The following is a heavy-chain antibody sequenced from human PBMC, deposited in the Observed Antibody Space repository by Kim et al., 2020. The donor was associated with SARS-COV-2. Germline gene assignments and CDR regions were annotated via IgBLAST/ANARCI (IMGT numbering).Heavy chain of an antibody. CDR1: GFTFSSNW. CDR3: ARAWLARGLGK. CDR2: IKQDGSET. V-gene: IGHV3-7*04. J-gene: IGHJ1*01. Sequence: GGSLRLSCAASGFTFSSNWMSWVRQAPGKGLEWVATIKQDGSETYYVDSVKGRFTISRDNARKSLYLQLSSLRADDTAVYYCARAWLARGLGKWGQGSLVPVS. D-gene: IGHD6-19*01.